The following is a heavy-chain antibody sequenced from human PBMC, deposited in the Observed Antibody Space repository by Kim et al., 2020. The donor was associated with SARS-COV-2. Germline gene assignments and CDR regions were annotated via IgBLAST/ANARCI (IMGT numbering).Heavy chain of an antibody. J-gene: IGHJ4*02. Sequence: GGSLRLSCAASGFTFSSYGMHWVRQAPGKGLEWVAVISYDGSNKYYADSVKGRFTISRDNSKNTLYLQMNSLRAEDTAVYYCAKGLLEYRVVTLGNYWGQGTLVTVSS. CDR2: ISYDGSNK. CDR3: AKGLLEYRVVTLGNY. D-gene: IGHD2-21*02. CDR1: GFTFSSYG. V-gene: IGHV3-30*18.